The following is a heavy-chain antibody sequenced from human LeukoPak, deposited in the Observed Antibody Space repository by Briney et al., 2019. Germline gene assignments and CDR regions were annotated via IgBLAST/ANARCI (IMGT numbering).Heavy chain of an antibody. CDR1: GFTFSSYS. D-gene: IGHD3-10*01. Sequence: PGGSLRLSCAASGFTFSSYSMNWVRQAPGKGLEWVSSISSSSSYIYYADSVKGRFTISRDNAKNSLYLQMNSLRAEDMAVYYCARGRSITMVRGVIPNWFDPWGQGTLVTVSS. CDR2: ISSSSSYI. V-gene: IGHV3-21*01. CDR3: ARGRSITMVRGVIPNWFDP. J-gene: IGHJ5*02.